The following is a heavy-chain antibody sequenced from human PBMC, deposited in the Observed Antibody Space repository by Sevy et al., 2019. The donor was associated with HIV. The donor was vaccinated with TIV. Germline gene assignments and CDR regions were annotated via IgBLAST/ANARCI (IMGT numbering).Heavy chain of an antibody. CDR3: ANGCSSTSCYFDYYGMDV. Sequence: GGSLRLSCAASGFTFSSYGMHWDRQAPGKGLEWVAFIRYDGSNKYYADSVKGRFTISRDNSKNTLYLQMNSLRAEDTAVYYCANGCSSTSCYFDYYGMDVWGQGTTVTVSS. V-gene: IGHV3-30*02. D-gene: IGHD2-2*01. CDR2: IRYDGSNK. CDR1: GFTFSSYG. J-gene: IGHJ6*02.